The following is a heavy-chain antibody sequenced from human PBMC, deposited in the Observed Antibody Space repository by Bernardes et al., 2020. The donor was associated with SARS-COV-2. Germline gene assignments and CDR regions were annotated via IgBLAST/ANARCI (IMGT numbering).Heavy chain of an antibody. J-gene: IGHJ2*01. Sequence: ASMKVSCKASGYSFTSYYMHWVRQAPGQGLEWMGVINPRVGSTTYPRKFQGRVTMTRDTSTSTVYMELSSLRSEDTAVYYCARSYPAGWYFDLWGRGTLVTVSS. CDR1: GYSFTSYY. CDR2: INPRVGST. D-gene: IGHD1-26*01. V-gene: IGHV1-46*01. CDR3: ARSYPAGWYFDL.